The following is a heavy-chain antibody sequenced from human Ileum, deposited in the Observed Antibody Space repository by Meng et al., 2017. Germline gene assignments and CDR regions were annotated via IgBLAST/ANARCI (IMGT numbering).Heavy chain of an antibody. CDR1: GGPISTSDW. D-gene: IGHD1-26*01. CDR2: IHHSGST. Sequence: GAGALEPSGTLPLTFAVSGGPISTSDWWSWVRQPPGKGLEWIGEIHHSGSTNYNPSLKSRVTISVDKSKNQFSLKLNSVTAADTAVYYCAREWSGSYRHFDYWGQGTLVTVSS. V-gene: IGHV4-4*02. CDR3: AREWSGSYRHFDY. J-gene: IGHJ4*02.